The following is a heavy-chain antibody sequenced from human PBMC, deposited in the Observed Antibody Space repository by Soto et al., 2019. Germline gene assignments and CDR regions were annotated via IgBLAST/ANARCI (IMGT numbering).Heavy chain of an antibody. CDR1: GGTFSSYA. J-gene: IGHJ4*02. CDR2: IVPIVDTS. CDR3: VRVVAIPGYPDN. V-gene: IGHV1-69*12. Sequence: QVQLVQSGAEVRQPASSVKVSCKTSGGTFSSYAISWVRQAPGQGLEWMGGIVPIVDTSTYAQKFQGRATTTADQSTRTAYMELSSLRSDDTAIYYCVRVVAIPGYPDNWGQGTLVTVSS. D-gene: IGHD5-12*01.